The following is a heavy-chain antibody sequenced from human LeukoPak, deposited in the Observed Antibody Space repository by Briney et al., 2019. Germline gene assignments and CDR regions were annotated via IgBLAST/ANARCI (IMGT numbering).Heavy chain of an antibody. CDR1: GFTVSSNY. CDR2: IYSGGST. V-gene: IGHV3-66*01. J-gene: IGHJ4*02. Sequence: GGSLRLSCAASGFTVSSNYMSWVRQAPGKGLEWVSVIYSGGSTYYADSVKGRFTISRDNSKNSLYLQMNSLRAEDTAVYYCARGAVGATSTHLDYWGQGTLVTVSS. CDR3: ARGAVGATSTHLDY. D-gene: IGHD1-26*01.